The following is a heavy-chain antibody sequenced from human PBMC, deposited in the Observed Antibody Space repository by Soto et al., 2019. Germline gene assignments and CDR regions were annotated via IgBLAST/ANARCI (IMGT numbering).Heavy chain of an antibody. CDR3: AKVSSGWYEEISYYYYGMDV. J-gene: IGHJ6*02. CDR1: GFTFSSYG. Sequence: GSLRLSCAASGFTFSSYGMHWVRQAPGKGLEWVAVISYDGSNKYYADSVKGRFTISRDNSKNTLYLQMNSLRAEDTAVYYCAKVSSGWYEEISYYYYGMDVWGQGTTVTVSS. CDR2: ISYDGSNK. V-gene: IGHV3-30*18. D-gene: IGHD6-19*01.